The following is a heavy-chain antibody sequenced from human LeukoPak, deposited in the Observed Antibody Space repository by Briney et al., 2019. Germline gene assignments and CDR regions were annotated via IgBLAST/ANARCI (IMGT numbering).Heavy chain of an antibody. Sequence: AGGSLRLSCAASGFTFSDYSMNWVRQAPGRGLEWVSSITSSSSYIYYADSVKGRFTISRDNAKNSLYLQMNSLRVEDTAVYYCARAPTFSGWFDYWGQGTLVTVSS. CDR1: GFTFSDYS. CDR3: ARAPTFSGWFDY. CDR2: ITSSSSYI. D-gene: IGHD6-19*01. J-gene: IGHJ4*02. V-gene: IGHV3-21*01.